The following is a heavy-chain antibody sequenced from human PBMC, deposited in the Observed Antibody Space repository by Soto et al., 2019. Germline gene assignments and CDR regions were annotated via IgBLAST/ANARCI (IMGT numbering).Heavy chain of an antibody. J-gene: IGHJ4*02. CDR1: GFTFSSYG. Sequence: QVQLVESGGGVVQPGRSLRLSCAASGFTFSSYGMHWVRQAPGKGLEWVAVISYDGSNKYYADSVKGRFTISRDNSKKTLYLQMNSLRAEDTAVYYCAKGKIDYWGQGTLVTVSS. CDR3: AKGKIDY. CDR2: ISYDGSNK. V-gene: IGHV3-30*18.